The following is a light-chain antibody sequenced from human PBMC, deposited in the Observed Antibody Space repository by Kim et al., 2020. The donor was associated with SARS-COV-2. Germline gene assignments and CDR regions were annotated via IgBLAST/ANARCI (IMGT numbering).Light chain of an antibody. CDR2: KAS. J-gene: IGKJ1*01. CDR1: QSVSSW. Sequence: SSSVGDRVTLTCRASQSVSSWLAWYQQKPGKAPTRLIYKASTLESGVPSRFSGSGSGTEFTLTISSLQPDDFATYYCQQYNSYWTFGQGTKVDIK. V-gene: IGKV1-5*03. CDR3: QQYNSYWT.